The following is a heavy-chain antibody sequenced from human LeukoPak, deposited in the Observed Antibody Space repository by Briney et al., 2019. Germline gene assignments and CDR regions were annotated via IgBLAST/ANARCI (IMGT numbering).Heavy chain of an antibody. D-gene: IGHD3-10*01. Sequence: GGSLRLSCAASGFTFSSYSMSWVRQAPGKGLEWVSSISSSSSCIYYADSVKGRFTISRDNSKNSLYLQMNSLRAEDTAVYYCAREPITMFRGVPEYYYYMDVWGKRTTVTVSS. CDR2: ISSSSSCI. CDR1: GFTFSSYS. J-gene: IGHJ6*03. CDR3: AREPITMFRGVPEYYYYMDV. V-gene: IGHV3-21*04.